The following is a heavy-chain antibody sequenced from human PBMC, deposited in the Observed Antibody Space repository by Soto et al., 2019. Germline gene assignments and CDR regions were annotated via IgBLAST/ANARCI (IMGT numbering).Heavy chain of an antibody. CDR3: ARERTPRIVGATSDYYYGMDV. CDR2: ISYDGSNK. CDR1: GFTFSSYA. V-gene: IGHV3-30-3*01. J-gene: IGHJ6*02. Sequence: GGSLRLSCAASGFTFSSYAMHWVRQAPGKGLEWVAVISYDGSNKYYADSVKGRFTISRDNSKNTLYLQMNSLRAEDTAVYYCARERTPRIVGATSDYYYGMDVWGQGTTVTVSS. D-gene: IGHD1-26*01.